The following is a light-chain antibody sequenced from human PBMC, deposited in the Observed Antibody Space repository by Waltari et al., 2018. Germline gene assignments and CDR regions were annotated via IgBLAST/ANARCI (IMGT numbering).Light chain of an antibody. V-gene: IGKV1-33*01. CDR1: QDIRNY. CDR2: DAS. J-gene: IGKJ5*01. Sequence: DIQMTQSPSSLSASVGDRVTITCQASQDIRNYLNWYQQKPGKAPKLLIYDASNLQTGGPSRFSGSGSGTDFTFTIRRLQPEDFATYYCQHYDNLPPTFGQGTRLDIK. CDR3: QHYDNLPPT.